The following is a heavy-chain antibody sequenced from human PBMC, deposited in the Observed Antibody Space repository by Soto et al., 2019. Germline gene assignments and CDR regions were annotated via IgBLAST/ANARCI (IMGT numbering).Heavy chain of an antibody. CDR2: INPDGSEK. J-gene: IGHJ4*02. Sequence: GWSLRLSCAASGFAFSSFWMDWVRQAPGKGLEWVANINPDGSEKHYVDSVKGRFTISRDNARNSLYLHMNSLTAEDSALYYCSRSLDSWGQGTQVTVSS. V-gene: IGHV3-7*01. CDR3: SRSLDS. CDR1: GFAFSSFW.